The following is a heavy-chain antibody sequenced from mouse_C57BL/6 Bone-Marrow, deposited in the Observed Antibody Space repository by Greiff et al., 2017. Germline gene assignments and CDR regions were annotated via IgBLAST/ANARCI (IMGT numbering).Heavy chain of an antibody. D-gene: IGHD1-1*01. Sequence: QVQLQQPGAELVKPGASVKMSCKASGYTFTSYWITWVKQRPGQGLEWIGDIYPGSGSTNYNEKFKSKATLTVDTSSSTAYMQLSSLTSEDSAVYYCARWGSSLLYWYFDVWGTGTTVTVSS. CDR2: IYPGSGST. CDR3: ARWGSSLLYWYFDV. J-gene: IGHJ1*03. V-gene: IGHV1-55*01. CDR1: GYTFTSYW.